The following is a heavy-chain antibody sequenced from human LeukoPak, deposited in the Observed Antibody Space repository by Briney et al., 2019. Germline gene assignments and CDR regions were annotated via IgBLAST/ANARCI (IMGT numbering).Heavy chain of an antibody. Sequence: SVKVSCKASGGTFSSYAISWVRQAPGQGLEWMGGIIPIFGTANYAQKFQGRVTITADESTSTAYMELSSLRSEDTAVYYCARDDTDYYDSSGHAFDIWGQGTMVTVSS. J-gene: IGHJ3*02. V-gene: IGHV1-69*01. D-gene: IGHD3-22*01. CDR2: IIPIFGTA. CDR3: ARDDTDYYDSSGHAFDI. CDR1: GGTFSSYA.